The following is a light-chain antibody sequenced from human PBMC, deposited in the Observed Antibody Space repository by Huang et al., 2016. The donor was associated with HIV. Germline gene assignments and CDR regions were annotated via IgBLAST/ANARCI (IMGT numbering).Light chain of an antibody. CDR3: QQYGDFPIT. J-gene: IGKJ5*01. CDR1: HDITNY. V-gene: IGKV1-33*01. CDR2: DAS. Sequence: DIQMTRSPSSLSTSIKDTVTITCQASHDITNYLNWYQQKPGKVPKLLIYDASNLETGVPSRFSGSGSGTDFTLTISGLQPEDIATYYCQQYGDFPITFGQGTRLEIK.